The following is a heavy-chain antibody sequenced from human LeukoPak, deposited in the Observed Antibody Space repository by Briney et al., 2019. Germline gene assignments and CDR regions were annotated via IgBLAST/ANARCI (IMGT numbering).Heavy chain of an antibody. J-gene: IGHJ4*02. CDR1: GGSVSSGDYY. CDR3: ARAYYDSSGYHDY. V-gene: IGHV4-30-4*01. CDR2: IYYSGST. Sequence: NPSETLSLTCTVSGGSVSSGDYYWSWIRQPPGKGLEWIGYIYYSGSTYYNPSLKSRVTISVGTSKNQFSLKLSSVTAADTAVYYCARAYYDSSGYHDYWGQGTLVTVSS. D-gene: IGHD3-22*01.